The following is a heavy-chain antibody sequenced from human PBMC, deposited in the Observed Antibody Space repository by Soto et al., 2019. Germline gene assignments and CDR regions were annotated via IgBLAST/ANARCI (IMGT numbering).Heavy chain of an antibody. CDR3: AREGDSYGSHFDY. Sequence: LRLSCAASGFTFNNYDMNWARQAPGKGLEWISYINSAGTTIYYADSVRGRFTISRDNAKNSLYLQMNSLRGEDTALYYCAREGDSYGSHFDYWGQGTLVTVSS. CDR2: INSAGTTI. D-gene: IGHD5-18*01. V-gene: IGHV3-48*03. CDR1: GFTFNNYD. J-gene: IGHJ4*02.